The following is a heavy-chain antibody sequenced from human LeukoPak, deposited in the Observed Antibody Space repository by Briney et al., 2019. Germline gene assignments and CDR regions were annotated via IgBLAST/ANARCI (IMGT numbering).Heavy chain of an antibody. CDR1: GFDFYTYW. CDR3: AKEVYGGNFRYYFDY. CDR2: INQDGSQK. Sequence: GGSLRLSCAASGFDFYTYWMSWVRQAPGKGLQWVANINQDGSQKYYVDSVEGRFTISRDNTKNSLYLQMNSLRADDTAVYYCAKEVYGGNFRYYFDYWGQGTLVTVSS. J-gene: IGHJ4*02. V-gene: IGHV3-7*03. D-gene: IGHD4-23*01.